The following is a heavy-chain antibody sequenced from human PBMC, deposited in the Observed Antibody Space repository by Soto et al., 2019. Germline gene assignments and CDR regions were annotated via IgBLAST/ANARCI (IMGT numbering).Heavy chain of an antibody. CDR3: ARDTPPTYYDFWSGYYYFDY. CDR2: ISAYNGNT. CDR1: GYTFTSYG. J-gene: IGHJ4*02. Sequence: ASVKVSCKASGYTFTSYGISWVRQAPGQGLEWMGWISAYNGNTNYAQKLQGRVTMTTDTSTSTAYMELRSLRSDDTAVYYCARDTPPTYYDFWSGYYYFDYWGQGTLVTGSS. V-gene: IGHV1-18*01. D-gene: IGHD3-3*01.